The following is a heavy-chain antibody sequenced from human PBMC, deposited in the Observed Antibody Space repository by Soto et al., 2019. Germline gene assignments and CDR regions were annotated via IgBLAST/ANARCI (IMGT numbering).Heavy chain of an antibody. CDR3: ARAANDHGGFYCDS. D-gene: IGHD4-17*01. J-gene: IGHJ4*02. Sequence: PSETLSLTCIVSGGSIRDYDWSYIRQSPGKGLEWIGYIHYGGTTNYNPSLKSRVTMSVDTSKNQFSLRLRSVTAADAAMYFCARAANDHGGFYCDSWGQGTLVTVSS. CDR2: IHYGGTT. V-gene: IGHV4-59*01. CDR1: GGSIRDYD.